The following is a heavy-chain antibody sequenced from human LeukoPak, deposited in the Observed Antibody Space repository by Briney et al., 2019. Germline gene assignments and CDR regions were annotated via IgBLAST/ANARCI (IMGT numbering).Heavy chain of an antibody. J-gene: IGHJ4*02. CDR2: IRSKAYGGTT. CDR3: TRDEGTVTTAY. Sequence: PGGSLRLSCTASGFTFGDYAMSWVRQAPGKGLEWVGFIRSKAYGGTTEYAASVKGRFTVSRDDSKSIAYLQMNSLKTEDTAVYYCTRDEGTVTTAYWGQGTLVIVSS. V-gene: IGHV3-49*04. D-gene: IGHD4-17*01. CDR1: GFTFGDYA.